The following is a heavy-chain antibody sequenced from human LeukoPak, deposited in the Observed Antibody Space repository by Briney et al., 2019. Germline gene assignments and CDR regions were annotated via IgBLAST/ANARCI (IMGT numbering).Heavy chain of an antibody. D-gene: IGHD4-23*01. CDR2: IYYSGST. CDR1: GASISGYF. J-gene: IGHJ4*02. Sequence: PSETLSLTCTVSGASISGYFWSWIRQPPGKGLEWIGYIYYSGSTNYNPSLKSRVTISVDTSKNQFSLKLSSVTAADTAVYYCARIEDYGGNSVNYWGQGTLVTVSS. CDR3: ARIEDYGGNSVNY. V-gene: IGHV4-59*01.